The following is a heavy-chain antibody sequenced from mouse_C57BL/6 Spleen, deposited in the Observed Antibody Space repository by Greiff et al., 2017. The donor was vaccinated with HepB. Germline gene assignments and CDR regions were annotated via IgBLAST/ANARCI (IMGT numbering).Heavy chain of an antibody. CDR3: AMGFFTTVNGFAY. V-gene: IGHV5-17*01. J-gene: IGHJ3*01. D-gene: IGHD1-1*01. CDR1: GFTFSDYG. CDR2: ISSGSSTI. Sequence: EVQVVESGGGLVKPGGSLKLSCAASGFTFSDYGMHWVRQAPEKGLEWVAYISSGSSTIYYADTVKGRFTISRDNAKNTLFLQMTSLRSEDTAMYYCAMGFFTTVNGFAYWGQGTLVTVSA.